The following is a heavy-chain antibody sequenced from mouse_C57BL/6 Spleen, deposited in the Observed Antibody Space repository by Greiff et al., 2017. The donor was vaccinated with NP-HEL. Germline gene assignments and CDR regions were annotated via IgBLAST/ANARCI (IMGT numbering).Heavy chain of an antibody. V-gene: IGHV2-2*01. J-gene: IGHJ1*03. Sequence: QVQLQQSGPGLVQPSQSLSITCTVSGFSLTSYGVHWVRQSPGKGLEWLGVIWSGGSTDYNAAFISRLSISKDNSKSQVFFKMNSLQADDTAIYYCARNYYGRDVSFDVWGTGTTVTVSS. CDR1: GFSLTSYG. D-gene: IGHD1-1*01. CDR2: IWSGGST. CDR3: ARNYYGRDVSFDV.